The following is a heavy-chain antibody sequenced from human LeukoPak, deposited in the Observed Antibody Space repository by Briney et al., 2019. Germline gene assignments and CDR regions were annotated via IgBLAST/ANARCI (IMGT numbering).Heavy chain of an antibody. CDR3: AKPSSGWPMVNWFDP. CDR2: ISYDGSNK. CDR1: GFTFSSYG. D-gene: IGHD6-19*01. Sequence: GGSLRLSCAASGFTFSSYGMHWVRQAPGKGLEWVAVISYDGSNKYYADSVKGRFTISRDNSKNTLYLQMNSLRAEDTAVYYCAKPSSGWPMVNWFDPWGQGTLVTVSS. V-gene: IGHV3-30*18. J-gene: IGHJ5*02.